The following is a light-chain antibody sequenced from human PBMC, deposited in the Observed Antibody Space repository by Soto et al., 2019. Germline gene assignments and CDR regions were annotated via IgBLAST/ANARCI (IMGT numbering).Light chain of an antibody. CDR3: QSYGV. CDR1: SGSIASNY. J-gene: IGLJ1*01. V-gene: IGLV6-57*04. Sequence: NFMLTQPHSVSESPGKTVTISCTRSSGSIASNYVQWYQQRPGSAPTTVIYEDNQRPSGVPDRFSGSIDSSSNSASLTISGLKTEDEADYYCQSYGVFGNGTRSPS. CDR2: EDN.